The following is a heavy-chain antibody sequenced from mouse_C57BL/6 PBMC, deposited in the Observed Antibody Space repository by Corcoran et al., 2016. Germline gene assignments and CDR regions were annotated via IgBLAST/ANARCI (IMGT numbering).Heavy chain of an antibody. CDR2: INPNNGGT. Sequence: EVQLQQSGPELLKPGASVKISCKATGYTFTDYYMNWVKQSHGKSLEWIGDINPNNGGTSYNQKFKGKATLTVDKSSSTAYMELRSLTSEDSAVYYCARRYDGSRNYAMDYWGQGTSVTVSS. V-gene: IGHV1-26*01. CDR3: ARRYDGSRNYAMDY. J-gene: IGHJ4*01. D-gene: IGHD1-1*01. CDR1: GYTFTDYY.